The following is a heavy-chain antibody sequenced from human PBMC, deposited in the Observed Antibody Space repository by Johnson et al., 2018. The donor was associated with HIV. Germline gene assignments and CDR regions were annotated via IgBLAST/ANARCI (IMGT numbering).Heavy chain of an antibody. CDR3: ARDASWDVAFDI. J-gene: IGHJ3*02. V-gene: IGHV3-7*01. CDR2: IKQDGSEK. D-gene: IGHD2-2*01. Sequence: VQLVESGGGLVQPGGSLRLSCAASGFTFSSYWMSWVRQAPGKGLEWVANIKQDGSEKYYVDSVKGRFTISRDNSKNTLYLEMNRLRAEDTAVYYCARDASWDVAFDIWGQGTMVTVSS. CDR1: GFTFSSYW.